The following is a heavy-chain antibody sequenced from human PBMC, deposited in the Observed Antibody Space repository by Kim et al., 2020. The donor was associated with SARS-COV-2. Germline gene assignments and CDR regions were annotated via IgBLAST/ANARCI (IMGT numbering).Heavy chain of an antibody. D-gene: IGHD6-13*01. Sequence: TANNAQKFQGRVTITADESTSTAYMELSSLRSEDTAVYYCARKIAEYFDYWGQGTLVTVSS. J-gene: IGHJ4*02. CDR3: ARKIAEYFDY. V-gene: IGHV1-69*01. CDR2: TA.